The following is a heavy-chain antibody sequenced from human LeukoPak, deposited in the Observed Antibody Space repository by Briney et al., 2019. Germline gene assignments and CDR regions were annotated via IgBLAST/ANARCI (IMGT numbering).Heavy chain of an antibody. D-gene: IGHD3-10*01. CDR2: ISTGGTPR. Sequence: GGSLRLSCAASGFTFSDYYMYWIRQAPGKGLEWISYISTGGTPRYYADSVKGRFTISRDNAKSSLYLQMNSLRAEDTAVYYCARDLTMVRGFISRPRETTDKFNWFDPWGQGTLVTVSS. CDR1: GFTFSDYY. CDR3: ARDLTMVRGFISRPRETTDKFNWFDP. J-gene: IGHJ5*02. V-gene: IGHV3-11*01.